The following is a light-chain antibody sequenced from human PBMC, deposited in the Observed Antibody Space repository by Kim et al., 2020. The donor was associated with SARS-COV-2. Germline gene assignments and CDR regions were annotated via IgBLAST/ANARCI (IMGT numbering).Light chain of an antibody. CDR3: SSYVATYTWV. Sequence: SPGQSVTISCTGTSSDSYNSVSWYQRHPGKAPKLIIYDVSERPSGVPDRFSGSKSGNTASLTISGLQAEDEAEYYCSSYVATYTWVFGTGTTVTVL. J-gene: IGLJ1*01. V-gene: IGLV2-11*01. CDR1: SSDSYNS. CDR2: DVS.